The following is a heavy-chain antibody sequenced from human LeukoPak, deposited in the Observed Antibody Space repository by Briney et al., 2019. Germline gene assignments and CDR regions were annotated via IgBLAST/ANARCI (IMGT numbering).Heavy chain of an antibody. CDR1: VGIFSGYH. D-gene: IGHD2-2*02. CDR3: ARERVVPAAISAFDI. V-gene: IGHV4-34*01. CDR2: INHSGST. Sequence: SETVYLTCAVYVGIFSGYHWSWIRQPPGKGLEWIGEINHSGSTNYNPSLKSRVTISVDTSKNQFSPKLSSVTAADTAVYYCARERVVPAAISAFDIWGQGTMVTVSS. J-gene: IGHJ3*02.